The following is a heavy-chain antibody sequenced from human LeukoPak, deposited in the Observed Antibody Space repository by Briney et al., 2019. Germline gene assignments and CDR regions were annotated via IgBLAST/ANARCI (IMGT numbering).Heavy chain of an antibody. V-gene: IGHV3-48*03. Sequence: PGGSLRLSCAASGFTFSNYEMNWVRQAPGKGLEWVSYISSSGSTIYYADSVKGRFTISRDNAKNSLYLQMNSLRAEDTAVYYCARDDGDQAEDYWGQGTLVTVSA. CDR1: GFTFSNYE. CDR2: ISSSGSTI. J-gene: IGHJ4*02. D-gene: IGHD4-17*01. CDR3: ARDDGDQAEDY.